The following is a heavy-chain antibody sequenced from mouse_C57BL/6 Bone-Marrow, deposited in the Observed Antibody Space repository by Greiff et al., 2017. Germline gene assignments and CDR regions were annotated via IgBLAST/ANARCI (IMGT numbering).Heavy chain of an antibody. Sequence: VKLLESGAELARPGASVKLSCKASGYTFTSYGISWVKQRTGQGLEWIGEIYPRSGNTYYNEKFKGKATLTADKSSSTAYMELRSLTSEDSAVYFCARGGLRRPYAMDYWGQGTSVTVSS. V-gene: IGHV1-81*01. D-gene: IGHD2-2*01. CDR2: IYPRSGNT. CDR3: ARGGLRRPYAMDY. J-gene: IGHJ4*01. CDR1: GYTFTSYG.